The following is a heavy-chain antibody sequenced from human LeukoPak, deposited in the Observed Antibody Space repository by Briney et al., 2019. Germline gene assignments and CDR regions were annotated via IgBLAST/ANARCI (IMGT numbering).Heavy chain of an antibody. CDR1: GYTFTNYG. Sequence: ASVKVSCKASGYTFTNYGISWVRQAPGQGLEWMGWISGYNGNTKYAQKLQGRVTMTTDTSTSTAYMELRSLRSDDTAVYYCARMAYDILTGYFQPNWFDPWGQGTLLTVSS. J-gene: IGHJ5*02. V-gene: IGHV1-18*01. CDR2: ISGYNGNT. CDR3: ARMAYDILTGYFQPNWFDP. D-gene: IGHD3-9*01.